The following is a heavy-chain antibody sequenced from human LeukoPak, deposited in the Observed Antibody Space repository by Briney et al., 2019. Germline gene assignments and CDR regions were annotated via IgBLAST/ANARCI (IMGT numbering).Heavy chain of an antibody. Sequence: ASVKVSCKASGYTFTGYYMHWVRQAPGQGLEWMGWINPNSGGTNYAQKFQGRVTVTRNTSISTAYMELSSLRSEDTAVYYCARGLTYYDFWSGYWSSTYNWFDPWGQGTLVTVSS. CDR1: GYTFTGYY. CDR2: INPNSGGT. D-gene: IGHD3-3*01. CDR3: ARGLTYYDFWSGYWSSTYNWFDP. J-gene: IGHJ5*02. V-gene: IGHV1-2*02.